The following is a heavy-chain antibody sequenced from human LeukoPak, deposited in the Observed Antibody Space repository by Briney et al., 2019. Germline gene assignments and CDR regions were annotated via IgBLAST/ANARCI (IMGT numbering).Heavy chain of an antibody. CDR3: ARGGDFDRARWFDP. CDR2: ICKSGGST. J-gene: IGHJ5*02. Sequence: PGGSLRLSCAGSGFTFSNYAMSWVRQAPGRGLEWVSAICKSGGSTYYADSVRGRFTISRDNSKNTLFLQMNSLRAEDTAVYYCARGGDFDRARWFDPWGQGILVTVSS. V-gene: IGHV3-23*01. CDR1: GFTFSNYA. D-gene: IGHD3-9*01.